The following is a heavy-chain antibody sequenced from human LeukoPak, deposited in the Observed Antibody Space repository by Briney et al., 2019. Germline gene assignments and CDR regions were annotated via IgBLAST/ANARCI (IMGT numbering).Heavy chain of an antibody. CDR2: SSSSSSYI. CDR3: ARSMVRGVITFDY. V-gene: IGHV3-21*01. CDR1: GFTFSSYS. D-gene: IGHD3-10*01. Sequence: GGSLRLSCAASGFTFSSYSMNWVRQAPGKGLEWVSSSSSSSSYIYYADSVKGRFTISRDNSKNTLYLQMNSLRAEDTAVYYCARSMVRGVITFDYWGQGTLVTVSS. J-gene: IGHJ4*02.